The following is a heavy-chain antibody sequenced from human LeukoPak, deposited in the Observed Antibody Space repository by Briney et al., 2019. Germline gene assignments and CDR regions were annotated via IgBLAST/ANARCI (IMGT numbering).Heavy chain of an antibody. D-gene: IGHD6-13*01. J-gene: IGHJ4*02. CDR3: ARHLSRQTGAAPAGVDF. Sequence: TLFLTCPLSLGSISNRNYYWGGIPQPPGKGLEWVGTVHYSGPTSYNPSLKSRVTISVVTSKNQFSLRLTSVTAADTAVYYCARHLSRQTGAAPAGVDFWGQGTLVTVS. CDR1: LGSISNRNYY. CDR2: VHYSGPT. V-gene: IGHV4-39*01.